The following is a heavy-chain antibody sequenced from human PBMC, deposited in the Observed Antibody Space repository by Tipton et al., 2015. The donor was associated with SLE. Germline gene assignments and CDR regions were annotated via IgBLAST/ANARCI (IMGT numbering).Heavy chain of an antibody. CDR3: ARDPGGSYLDN. V-gene: IGHV4-59*01. CDR2: IYGSGGS. J-gene: IGHJ4*02. D-gene: IGHD1-26*01. CDR1: GGSISSYY. Sequence: LRLSCTVSGGSISSYYWSWIRQPPGRGLEWIGYIYGSGGSNYSPSLKSQVTMSIDTSKNQFSLKLNSVTAADTAVYYCARDPGGSYLDNWGQGTLVTVSS.